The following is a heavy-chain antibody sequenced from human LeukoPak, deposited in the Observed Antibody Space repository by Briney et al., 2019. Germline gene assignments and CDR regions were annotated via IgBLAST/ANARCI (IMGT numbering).Heavy chain of an antibody. CDR2: IYYSGST. V-gene: IGHV4-39*07. Sequence: PSETLSLTCTVSGGSISSSSYYWGWIRQPPGKGLEWIGSIYYSGSTYYNPSLKSRVTMSVDTSKNQFSLKLNSVTAADTAVYYCARDIDKTAMVFKSFDSWGQGTLVTVSS. CDR1: GGSISSSSYY. D-gene: IGHD5-18*01. J-gene: IGHJ5*02. CDR3: ARDIDKTAMVFKSFDS.